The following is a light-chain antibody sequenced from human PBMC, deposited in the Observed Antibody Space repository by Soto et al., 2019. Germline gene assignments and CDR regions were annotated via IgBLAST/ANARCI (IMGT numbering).Light chain of an antibody. CDR1: QSVGSRY. CDR2: GAS. Sequence: EIVLTQSPGTLSLSPGERATLSCRASQSVGSRYLAWYQQKPGQAPRLLIYGASSRATDIPDRFSGSGSGTDFTLTISRLEPEEFAVYYCQQYDNSPQTFGQGTKLEI. CDR3: QQYDNSPQT. J-gene: IGKJ2*01. V-gene: IGKV3-20*01.